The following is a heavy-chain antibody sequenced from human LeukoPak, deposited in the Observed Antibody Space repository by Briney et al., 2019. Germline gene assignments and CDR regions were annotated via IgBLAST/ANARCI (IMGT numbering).Heavy chain of an antibody. J-gene: IGHJ4*02. D-gene: IGHD3-22*01. CDR3: ARVVTDNSAEGNYFDY. CDR1: GYTFTNYY. V-gene: IGHV1-46*01. CDR2: INPSGGST. Sequence: ASVKVSCKASGYTFTNYYMHCVRQAPGQGLEWMGIINPSGGSTSYAQKFQGRVTMTRDTSTSTVYMELSSLRSEDTAVYYCARVVTDNSAEGNYFDYWGQGTLVTVSS.